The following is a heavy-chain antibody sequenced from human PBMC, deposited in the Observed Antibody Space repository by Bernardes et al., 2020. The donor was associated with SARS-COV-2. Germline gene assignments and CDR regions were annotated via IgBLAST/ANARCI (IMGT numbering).Heavy chain of an antibody. D-gene: IGHD1-26*01. CDR3: AREGSGSYYFI. J-gene: IGHJ4*02. CDR1: GFTFSTYW. CDR2: INRDGRNI. V-gene: IGHV3-74*01. Sequence: GGSLRLSCAASGFTFSTYWMHWVRQVPGKGPVWVSRINRDGRNIRYAASVKGRFTISRDNAINTLYLQMNGLRAEDTAVYYCAREGSGSYYFIWGQGTLVTVSS.